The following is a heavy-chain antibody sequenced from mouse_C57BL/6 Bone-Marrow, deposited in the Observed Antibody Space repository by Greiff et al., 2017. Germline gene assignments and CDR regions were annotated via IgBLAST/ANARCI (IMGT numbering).Heavy chain of an antibody. CDR1: GYTFTSYW. CDR3: ATWDYAMDY. CDR2: IDPSDSYT. V-gene: IGHV1-69*01. Sequence: QVQLQQPGAELVMPGASVKLSCKASGYTFTSYWMHWVKQRPGQGLEWIGEIDPSDSYTNNNQKFKGKSTLTVDKSSSTAYMQLSSLTSEDSAVYYCATWDYAMDYWGQGTSVTVSS. J-gene: IGHJ4*01.